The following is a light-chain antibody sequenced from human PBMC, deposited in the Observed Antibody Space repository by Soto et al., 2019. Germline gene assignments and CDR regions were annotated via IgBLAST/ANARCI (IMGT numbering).Light chain of an antibody. CDR1: QSVISY. Sequence: DIQMTQAPSSLSAFVGDSVTITCRASQSVISYVNWYQQKPGHAPKLLVYGAISLQGGVPSRFGGSGTGTDFTLTISGLQPEDSATYYCQQTYRPPPTFGQGTKV. J-gene: IGKJ1*01. V-gene: IGKV1-39*01. CDR3: QQTYRPPPT. CDR2: GAI.